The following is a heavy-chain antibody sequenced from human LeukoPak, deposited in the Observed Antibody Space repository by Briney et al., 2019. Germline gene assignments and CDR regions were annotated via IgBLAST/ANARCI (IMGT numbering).Heavy chain of an antibody. CDR2: IYYSGST. CDR3: ARLWYYDFWSGLGLSYYFDY. V-gene: IGHV4-59*08. Sequence: SETLSLTCTVSVGSISSYYWSWIRQPPGKGLEWIGYIYYSGSTNYNPSLKSRVTISVDTSKNQFSLKLSSVTAADTAVYYCARLWYYDFWSGLGLSYYFDYWGQGTLVTVSS. D-gene: IGHD3-3*01. CDR1: VGSISSYY. J-gene: IGHJ4*02.